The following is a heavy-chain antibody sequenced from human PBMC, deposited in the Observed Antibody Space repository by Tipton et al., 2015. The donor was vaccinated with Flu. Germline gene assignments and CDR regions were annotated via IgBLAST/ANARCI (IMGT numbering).Heavy chain of an antibody. J-gene: IGHJ4*02. CDR3: AKVIPELVAGLDY. D-gene: IGHD6-19*01. CDR1: GFTFSRYG. Sequence: AVSGFTFSRYGMSWVRQAPGKGLEWVSGFSGSGPTTYFADSVKGRFTISRDNFKSTLYLQMNSLRAEDTAVYYCAKVIPELVAGLDYWGQGTLVTVSS. V-gene: IGHV3-23*01. CDR2: FSGSGPTT.